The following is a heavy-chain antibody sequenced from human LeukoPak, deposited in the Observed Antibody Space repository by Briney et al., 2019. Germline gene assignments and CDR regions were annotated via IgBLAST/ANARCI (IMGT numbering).Heavy chain of an antibody. CDR1: GFTFSDHY. V-gene: IGHV3-23*01. CDR3: AKDAWQQPREYYFDY. J-gene: IGHJ4*02. D-gene: IGHD6-13*01. CDR2: ISGSGGST. Sequence: TGGSLRLSCAASGFTFSDHYMDWVRLAPGKGLEWVSAISGSGGSTYYADSVKGRFTISRDNSKNTLYLQMNSLRAEDTAVYYCAKDAWQQPREYYFDYWGQGTLVTVSS.